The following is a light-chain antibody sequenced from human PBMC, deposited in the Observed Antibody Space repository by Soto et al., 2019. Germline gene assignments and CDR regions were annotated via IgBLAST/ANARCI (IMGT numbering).Light chain of an antibody. Sequence: GDRVPITCRASQSISNWVAWYQQKPGTAPELLIYHASTLESGVPSRFSGRGSGTEFSLTISSLQPDDFATYYCQQYNTYSFGQGTKVDIK. CDR1: QSISNW. V-gene: IGKV1-5*01. J-gene: IGKJ1*01. CDR2: HAS. CDR3: QQYNTYS.